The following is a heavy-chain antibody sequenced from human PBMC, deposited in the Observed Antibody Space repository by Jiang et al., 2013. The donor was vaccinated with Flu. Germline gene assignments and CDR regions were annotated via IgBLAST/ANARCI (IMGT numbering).Heavy chain of an antibody. J-gene: IGHJ4*02. CDR2: ISAYNGNT. V-gene: IGHV1-18*01. D-gene: IGHD3-22*01. Sequence: SGAEVKKPGASVKVSCKASGYTFTGYGITWVRQAPGQGLEWMGWISAYNGNTNYAQRVQGRVTMTTDTTTRTAYMELRSLRSDDTAVYYCARWRDYYDSSGYHYVTDFWGQGTLVTVSS. CDR3: ARWRDYYDSSGYHYVTDF. CDR1: GYTFTGYG.